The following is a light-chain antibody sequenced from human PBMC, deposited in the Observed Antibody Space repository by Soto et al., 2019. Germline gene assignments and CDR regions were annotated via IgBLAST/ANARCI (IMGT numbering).Light chain of an antibody. Sequence: DIVMTQSPDSLAVSLGERATITCKSSQSLLSSANNTNYLGWFQQKPGQRTSLLIYWASTRVTGVHDRISGSGSGTDLELSIISRQAEDVAVYCCQLYYSAPRTFGGGTKVELK. CDR1: QSLLSSANNTNY. CDR2: WAS. V-gene: IGKV4-1*01. CDR3: QLYYSAPRT. J-gene: IGKJ4*01.